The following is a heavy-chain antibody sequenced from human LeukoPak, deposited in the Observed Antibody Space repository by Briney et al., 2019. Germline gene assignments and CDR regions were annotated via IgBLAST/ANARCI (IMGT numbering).Heavy chain of an antibody. Sequence: PRASVKVSCKASGYTFTSYGISWVRQAPGQGLEWMGWISAYNGNTNYAQKLQGRVTMTTDTSTSTAYMELRSLRSDDTAVYYCARDKENERSSCYSDYWGQGTLVTVSS. D-gene: IGHD2-15*01. V-gene: IGHV1-18*01. CDR1: GYTFTSYG. J-gene: IGHJ4*02. CDR2: ISAYNGNT. CDR3: ARDKENERSSCYSDY.